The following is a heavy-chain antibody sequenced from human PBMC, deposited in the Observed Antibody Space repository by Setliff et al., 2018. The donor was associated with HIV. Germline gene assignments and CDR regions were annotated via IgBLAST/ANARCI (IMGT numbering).Heavy chain of an antibody. V-gene: IGHV4-59*11. CDR1: GGSISSHY. D-gene: IGHD6-19*01. Sequence: SETLSLTCTVSGGSISSHYWNWIRRSPGKGLEWIGYISYSGSANYYSGPTKYNPSLKSRVTISVDTSKNQFSLRLSPVTAADTAVYYCARGFHSGYLDYWGQGTLVTSPQ. CDR2: ISYSGSANYYSGPT. CDR3: ARGFHSGYLDY. J-gene: IGHJ4*02.